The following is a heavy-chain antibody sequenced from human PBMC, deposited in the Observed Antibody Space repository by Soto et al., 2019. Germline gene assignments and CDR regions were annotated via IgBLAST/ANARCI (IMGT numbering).Heavy chain of an antibody. Sequence: DVQLLESGGGLVQRGGSLRLSCAASGFTFSTYGMTWVRQAPGKGLEWVSHGGSGGSTYYADSVKGRFTISRDNSKNTLYLQMNSLRAEDTAVYYCVKFRGRAYHYYYMDVWGNGTTVTVSS. D-gene: IGHD3-16*01. CDR3: VKFRGRAYHYYYMDV. V-gene: IGHV3-23*01. CDR2: HGGSGGST. J-gene: IGHJ6*03. CDR1: GFTFSTYG.